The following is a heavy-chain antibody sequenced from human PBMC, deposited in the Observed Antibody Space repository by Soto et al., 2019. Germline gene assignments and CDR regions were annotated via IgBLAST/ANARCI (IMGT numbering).Heavy chain of an antibody. J-gene: IGHJ3*02. Sequence: PSETLSLTCTVSGGSISSSSYYWGWIRQPPGKGLEWIGSIYYSGSTYYSPSLKSRVTISVDTSKNQFSLKLSSVTAADTAVYYCARGIAAAGSDAFDIWGQGTMVTVSS. CDR1: GGSISSSSYY. CDR3: ARGIAAAGSDAFDI. V-gene: IGHV4-39*01. D-gene: IGHD6-13*01. CDR2: IYYSGST.